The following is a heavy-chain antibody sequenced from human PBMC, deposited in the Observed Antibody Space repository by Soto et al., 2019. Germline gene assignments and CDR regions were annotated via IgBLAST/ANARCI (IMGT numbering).Heavy chain of an antibody. CDR3: ARDTPIAVAND. CDR2: ISSSSRTI. Sequence: EVQLVESGGGLVQPGGSLRLSCAASGFTFSSYSMNWVRQAPGKGLEWVSYISSSSRTIYYADSVKGRFTISRDNAKNSLYRHMNSLRDEDTAVYYCARDTPIAVANDWGQGTLVTVSS. V-gene: IGHV3-48*02. J-gene: IGHJ4*02. CDR1: GFTFSSYS. D-gene: IGHD6-19*01.